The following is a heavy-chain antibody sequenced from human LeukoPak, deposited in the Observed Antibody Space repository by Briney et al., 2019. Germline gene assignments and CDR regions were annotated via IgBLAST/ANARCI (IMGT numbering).Heavy chain of an antibody. Sequence: PSETLSLTCTVSGGSISSYYWSWVRQPPGGGLEWIVHFYDTGNTNYNPSLESRVTISVDKSKNQFSLRLTSVSAADTAVYFCARAARWLLTADWGQGTPVTVSS. CDR2: FYDTGNT. D-gene: IGHD3-9*01. J-gene: IGHJ4*02. CDR3: ARAARWLLTAD. CDR1: GGSISSYY. V-gene: IGHV4-59*13.